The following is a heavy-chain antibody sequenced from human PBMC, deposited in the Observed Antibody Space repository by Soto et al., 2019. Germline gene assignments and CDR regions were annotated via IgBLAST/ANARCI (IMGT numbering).Heavy chain of an antibody. CDR3: TRPDDPYGYPEAYDS. CDR1: GFSFSGTA. V-gene: IGHV3-73*02. CDR2: IRTKPNNYAT. Sequence: DVQLVESGGGLVQPGGTLKRSCATTGFSFSGTAMHWVRQASGKGLEWVGRIRTKPNNYATTYAASVTGRFTISRHDSKNTVYLLMNSLKTEDTAVYYCTRPDDPYGYPEAYDSWGQGALVTVSS. D-gene: IGHD5-18*01. J-gene: IGHJ4*02.